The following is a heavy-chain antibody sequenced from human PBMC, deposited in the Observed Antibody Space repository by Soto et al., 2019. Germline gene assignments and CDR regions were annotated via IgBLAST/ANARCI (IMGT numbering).Heavy chain of an antibody. Sequence: QLQRQEWAPGLGNPSETLSLPCTVSVSSIGTYYWPWIRQPPGRGLEWIGKVFYSGNTNYNPSLKSRVTISVDASRNQFSLRLSSVTAADTAMYYCASRDYNDAFDIWGQGTLVTVSS. D-gene: IGHD4-4*01. J-gene: IGHJ3*02. CDR3: ASRDYNDAFDI. CDR2: VFYSGNT. CDR1: VSSIGTYY. V-gene: IGHV4-59*01.